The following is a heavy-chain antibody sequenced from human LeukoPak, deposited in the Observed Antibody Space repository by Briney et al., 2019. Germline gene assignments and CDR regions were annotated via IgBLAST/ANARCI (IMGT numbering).Heavy chain of an antibody. J-gene: IGHJ6*02. Sequence: PGGSLRLSCAASGFTFSIYWMHWVRQVPGKGLVWVSRINSDGTTTDYADAVKGRFTISRDNAKNTLYLEMNSLRAEDTAVYYCARETVRFLNYYYGMDVWGQGTTVTVSS. CDR2: INSDGTTT. D-gene: IGHD3-10*01. V-gene: IGHV3-74*01. CDR1: GFTFSIYW. CDR3: ARETVRFLNYYYGMDV.